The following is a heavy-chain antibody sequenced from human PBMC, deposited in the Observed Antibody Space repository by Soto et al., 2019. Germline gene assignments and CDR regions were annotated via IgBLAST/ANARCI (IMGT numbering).Heavy chain of an antibody. Sequence: TSETLSLTCSVSGGSISGSYWSWIRQSPGKGLEWLGYVYYTGSTNYSPSLRSRVSISVDTSKNEFSLRLSSVTAADTAVYFCARSVAVPGAHIDYWGQGTQVTVSS. CDR3: ARSVAVPGAHIDY. D-gene: IGHD6-19*01. CDR1: GGSISGSY. J-gene: IGHJ4*02. V-gene: IGHV4-59*01. CDR2: VYYTGST.